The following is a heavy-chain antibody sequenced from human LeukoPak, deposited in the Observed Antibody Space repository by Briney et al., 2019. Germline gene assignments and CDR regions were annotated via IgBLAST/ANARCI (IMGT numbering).Heavy chain of an antibody. CDR1: GFTFSSYS. CDR3: AKDRVRNYYDSSGHFDY. V-gene: IGHV3-30*18. Sequence: GGSLRLSCAASGFTFSSYSMHWVRQAPGKGLEWVAVISYDGSNKYYADSVKGRFTISRDNSKNTLYLQMNSLRAEDTAVYYCAKDRVRNYYDSSGHFDYWGQGTLVTVSS. J-gene: IGHJ4*02. D-gene: IGHD3-22*01. CDR2: ISYDGSNK.